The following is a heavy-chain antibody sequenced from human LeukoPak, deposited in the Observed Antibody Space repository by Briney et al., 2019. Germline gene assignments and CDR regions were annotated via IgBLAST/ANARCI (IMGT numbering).Heavy chain of an antibody. CDR1: GGSISSSNW. J-gene: IGHJ4*02. Sequence: PSGTLSLTCAVPGGSISSSNWRSWVRQPPGKGLEWIGEIYHSGSTNYNPSLKSRVTISVDKSKNQFSLKLSSVTAADTAVYYCARVSGEGGWYNDYWGQGTLVTVSS. D-gene: IGHD6-19*01. CDR3: ARVSGEGGWYNDY. CDR2: IYHSGST. V-gene: IGHV4-4*02.